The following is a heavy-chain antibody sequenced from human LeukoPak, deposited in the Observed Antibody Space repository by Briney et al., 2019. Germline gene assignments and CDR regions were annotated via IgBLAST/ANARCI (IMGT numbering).Heavy chain of an antibody. CDR1: GFTFSSYA. CDR3: ARGGEVVPAAPSGY. V-gene: IGHV3-30*04. J-gene: IGHJ4*02. CDR2: ISCDGSNK. D-gene: IGHD2-2*01. Sequence: GGSLRLSCAASGFTFSSYAMHWVRQAPGKGLEWVAVISCDGSNKYYADSVKGRLTISRDNSKNTLYLQMISLRAEDTAVYYCARGGEVVPAAPSGYWGQGTLVTVSS.